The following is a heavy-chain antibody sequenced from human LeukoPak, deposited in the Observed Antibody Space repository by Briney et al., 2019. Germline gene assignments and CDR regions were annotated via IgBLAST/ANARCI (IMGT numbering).Heavy chain of an antibody. J-gene: IGHJ5*02. CDR3: ASLIVVVTTGWFDP. CDR2: INHSGST. Sequence: SETLSLTCAVYGGSFSGYYWSWIRQPPGKGLEWIGEINHSGSTNYNPSLKSRATISVDTSKNQFSLKLSSVTAADTAVYYCASLIVVVTTGWFDPWGQGTLVTVSS. CDR1: GGSFSGYY. V-gene: IGHV4-34*01. D-gene: IGHD3-22*01.